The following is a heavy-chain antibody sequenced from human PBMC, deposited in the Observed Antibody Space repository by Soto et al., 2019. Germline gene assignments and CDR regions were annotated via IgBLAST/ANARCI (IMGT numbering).Heavy chain of an antibody. CDR1: GGSISRCGYY. D-gene: IGHD4-17*01. CDR2: IYYSGST. J-gene: IGHJ4*02. V-gene: IGHV4-31*03. Sequence: SETLSLTCTVSGGSISRCGYYWSWIRQHPGKGLEWIGYIYYSGSTYYNPSLKSRVTTSVDTSKNQFSLKLGSVTAADTAVYYCARETKDYLFVYWGQGTLVTVSS. CDR3: ARETKDYLFVY.